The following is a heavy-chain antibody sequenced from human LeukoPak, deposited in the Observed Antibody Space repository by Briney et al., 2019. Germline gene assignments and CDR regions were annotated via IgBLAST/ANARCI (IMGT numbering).Heavy chain of an antibody. CDR3: ARRRYYDSSGYYAFDI. J-gene: IGHJ3*02. CDR1: GYSFTCYW. CDR2: IYPGDSDT. Sequence: GESLKISCKGSGYSFTCYWIGWVRQMPGKGLEWMGIIYPGDSDTRYSPSFQGQVTISADKSISTAYLQWSSLKASDTAMYYCARRRYYDSSGYYAFDIWGQGTMVTVSS. D-gene: IGHD3-22*01. V-gene: IGHV5-51*01.